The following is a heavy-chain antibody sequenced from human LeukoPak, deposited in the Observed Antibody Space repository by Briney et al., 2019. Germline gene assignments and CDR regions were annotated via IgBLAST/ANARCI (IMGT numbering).Heavy chain of an antibody. J-gene: IGHJ4*02. CDR1: GFTFNSYS. V-gene: IGHV3-21*01. D-gene: IGHD3-16*01. Sequence: GGSLRLACAASGFTFNSYSMNWVRQAPGKGLEWVSSLSSSSRYIYYADSVKGRFTISRDNAKNSLYLQMSSLRAEDTAVYYCAREGGGLHYFDYWGQGTLVTVSS. CDR3: AREGGGLHYFDY. CDR2: LSSSSRYI.